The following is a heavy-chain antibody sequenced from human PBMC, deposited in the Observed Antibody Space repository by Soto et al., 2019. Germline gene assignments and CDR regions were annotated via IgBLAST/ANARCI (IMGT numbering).Heavy chain of an antibody. J-gene: IGHJ4*02. D-gene: IGHD3-10*01. CDR2: INPSGGDT. Sequence: QVQLVQSGAEVKKPGASVKVSCKASGYFFTNYYMHWVRQAPGQGPEWMGVINPSGGDTSYAQTLRGRVSMTRDTSTPSFHMKLSTLTSDDSVVYCCARGRWFSVLQICHFDHWGQGTLVTVSS. CDR3: ARGRWFSVLQICHFDH. CDR1: GYFFTNYY. V-gene: IGHV1-46*04.